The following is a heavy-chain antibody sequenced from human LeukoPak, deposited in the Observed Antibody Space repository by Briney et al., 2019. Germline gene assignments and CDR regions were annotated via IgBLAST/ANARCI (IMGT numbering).Heavy chain of an antibody. CDR3: ARTVRYFDL. Sequence: SETLSLTCTVSGGSISSYYWSWIRQPPGKGLEWIGYIYYSGSTNYNPSLKSRVTISVDTSKNQFSLKLGSVTAADTAVYYCARTVRYFDLWGRGTLVTVSS. V-gene: IGHV4-59*01. CDR1: GGSISSYY. CDR2: IYYSGST. J-gene: IGHJ2*01.